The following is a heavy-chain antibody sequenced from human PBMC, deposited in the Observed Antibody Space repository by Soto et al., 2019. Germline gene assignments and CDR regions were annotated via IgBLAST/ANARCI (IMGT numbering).Heavy chain of an antibody. CDR3: AGRPDYYYGMDV. Sequence: QLQLQESGPGLVKPSETLSLTCTVSGGSISSSSYYWGWIRQPPGKGLEWIGSIYYSGSTYYNPSLKSRVTISVDTSKNQFSLKLSSVTAADTAVYYCAGRPDYYYGMDVWGQGTTVTVSS. CDR1: GGSISSSSYY. D-gene: IGHD1-26*01. CDR2: IYYSGST. J-gene: IGHJ6*02. V-gene: IGHV4-39*01.